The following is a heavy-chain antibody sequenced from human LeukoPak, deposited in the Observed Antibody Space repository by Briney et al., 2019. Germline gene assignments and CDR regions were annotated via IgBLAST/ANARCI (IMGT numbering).Heavy chain of an antibody. CDR3: ARVVYCGGDCYSKYFYSMDV. J-gene: IGHJ6*02. Sequence: RASVKVSCKTSGYTFTGYHMHWVRQAPGQGLEWMVWINPYSGGTNFAQKFQGRVTMTRDTSITTAYMELSRLRSDDTAVYYCARVVYCGGDCYSKYFYSMDVWGQGTTVTVSS. CDR2: INPYSGGT. V-gene: IGHV1-2*02. D-gene: IGHD2-21*02. CDR1: GYTFTGYH.